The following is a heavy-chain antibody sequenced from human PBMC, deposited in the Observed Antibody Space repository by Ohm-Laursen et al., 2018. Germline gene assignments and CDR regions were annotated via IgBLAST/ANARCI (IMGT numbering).Heavy chain of an antibody. CDR1: GFTFDDYA. D-gene: IGHD4-11*01. Sequence: SLRLSCAASGFTFDDYAMHWVRQAPGKGLEWVSGISWNSGYIGYADSVKGRFTISRDNAKNSLYLQMNSLRAEDTALYYCAKTGQSVGYFDYWGQGTLVTVSS. V-gene: IGHV3-9*01. J-gene: IGHJ4*02. CDR2: ISWNSGYI. CDR3: AKTGQSVGYFDY.